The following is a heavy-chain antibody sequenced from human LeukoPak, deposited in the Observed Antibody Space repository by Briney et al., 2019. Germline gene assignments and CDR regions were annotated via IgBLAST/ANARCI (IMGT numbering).Heavy chain of an antibody. V-gene: IGHV3-23*01. CDR2: VSGSASNT. D-gene: IGHD4-17*01. Sequence: GGSLRLSCAASGFTFSNYAMSWVRQAPGKGLEWVSTVSGSASNTYYADSVKGRFTISRDNSKTTPYLQMNSLRADDTAVYYCAKGFQTYGELSFDVWGQGTLVAVSS. CDR1: GFTFSNYA. J-gene: IGHJ4*02. CDR3: AKGFQTYGELSFDV.